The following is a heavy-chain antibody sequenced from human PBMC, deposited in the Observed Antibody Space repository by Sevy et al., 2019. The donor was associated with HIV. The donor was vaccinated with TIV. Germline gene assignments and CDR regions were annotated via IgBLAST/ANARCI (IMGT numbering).Heavy chain of an antibody. J-gene: IGHJ4*02. D-gene: IGHD1-7*01. CDR3: TTDIYNWNSRPYPTTHSG. CDR1: GFTFSNAW. Sequence: GGSLRLSCAASGFTFSNAWMNWVRQAPGKGLEWVGRIKSKTDGGTTDYAAPVKGRFTISRDGSKNTLYVQMNSLKTEDTAVYYCTTDIYNWNSRPYPTTHSGWGQGALVTVSS. CDR2: IKSKTDGGTT. V-gene: IGHV3-15*07.